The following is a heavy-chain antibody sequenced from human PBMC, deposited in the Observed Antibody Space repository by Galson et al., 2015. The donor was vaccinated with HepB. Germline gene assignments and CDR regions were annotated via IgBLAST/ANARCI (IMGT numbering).Heavy chain of an antibody. J-gene: IGHJ4*02. D-gene: IGHD1-26*01. CDR3: ARGGGSYAYFDS. CDR1: GFTFSSYT. V-gene: IGHV3-48*01. CDR2: ISSSGINI. Sequence: SLRLSCAASGFTFSSYTMNWVRQAPGKGLEWLSHISSSGINIYYADSVKGRFTISRDNAQNSLYLQMNSLRAEDTAVYYCARGGGSYAYFDSWGQGTLVTVSS.